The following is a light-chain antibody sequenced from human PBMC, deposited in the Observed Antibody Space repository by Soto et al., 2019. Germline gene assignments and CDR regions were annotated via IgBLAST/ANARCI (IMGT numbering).Light chain of an antibody. CDR3: QQFGDSQWT. Sequence: DIVLTQSPGTLSLSPGERATLSCRASQSVSSSYLAWYQQKPGQAPRLLIYSASTRATGIPDRFSGSGSGTDFTLTINRLEPEDFAVYYCQQFGDSQWTFGQGTKVEI. V-gene: IGKV3-20*01. CDR2: SAS. J-gene: IGKJ1*01. CDR1: QSVSSSY.